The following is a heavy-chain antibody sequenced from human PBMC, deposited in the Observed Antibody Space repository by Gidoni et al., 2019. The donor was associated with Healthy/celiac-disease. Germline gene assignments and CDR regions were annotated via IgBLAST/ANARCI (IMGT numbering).Heavy chain of an antibody. Sequence: EVQLVESGGGLVQPGGALRLSCAASGFTFSSYSRNWVRQSPGKGLEWVSSISSSSSTIYYGDSVKGLFSISRDNANNSLYLQMKSLRAEYTAVYYCARDGVGQWLVRRVSAFDIWGQGTMVTVSS. CDR1: GFTFSSYS. J-gene: IGHJ3*02. CDR3: ARDGVGQWLVRRVSAFDI. CDR2: ISSSSSTI. V-gene: IGHV3-48*01. D-gene: IGHD6-19*01.